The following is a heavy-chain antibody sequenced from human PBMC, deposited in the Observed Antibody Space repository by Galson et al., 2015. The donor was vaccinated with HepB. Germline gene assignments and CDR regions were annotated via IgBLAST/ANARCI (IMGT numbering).Heavy chain of an antibody. D-gene: IGHD2-15*01. V-gene: IGHV1-46*01. Sequence: SVKVSCKASGYTFTSYYMHWVRQAPGQGLEWMGIINPSGGSTSYAQKFQGRVTMTRDTSTSTVYMELSSLRSEDTAVYYCARDGSLPIIRPAKIGYYFDYWGQGTLVTVSS. CDR1: GYTFTSYY. CDR3: ARDGSLPIIRPAKIGYYFDY. J-gene: IGHJ4*02. CDR2: INPSGGST.